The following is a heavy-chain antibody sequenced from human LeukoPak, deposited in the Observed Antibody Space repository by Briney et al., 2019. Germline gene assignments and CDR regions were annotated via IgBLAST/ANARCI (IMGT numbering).Heavy chain of an antibody. CDR1: GFNFRSYE. D-gene: IGHD3-9*01. V-gene: IGHV3-48*03. Sequence: VGSLRLSGAASGFNFRSYEMNWVRQAQGNGVDGVSYISSSCCNIYSEACDKGRFPIARNNAKNSLYMQMNRLRTEDTAVYYCARYLVNVGYYDILVPTYYYYGMDVWGQGTTVTVSS. J-gene: IGHJ6*02. CDR2: ISSSCCNI. CDR3: ARYLVNVGYYDILVPTYYYYGMDV.